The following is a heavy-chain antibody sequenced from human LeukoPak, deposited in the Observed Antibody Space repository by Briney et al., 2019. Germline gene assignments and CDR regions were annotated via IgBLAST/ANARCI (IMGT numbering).Heavy chain of an antibody. CDR1: GGSVSSYF. CDR3: ARLDNGRGAFDY. D-gene: IGHD1-26*01. V-gene: IGHV4-59*02. CDR2: MYYSGST. J-gene: IGHJ4*02. Sequence: SETLSLTCTVSGGSVSSYFWSWIRQPPGKGLEWIGYMYYSGSTNYNPSLKSRVAISIDTSKNQFSLQLSSVTAADTAVYYCARLDNGRGAFDYWGQRTLVTVSS.